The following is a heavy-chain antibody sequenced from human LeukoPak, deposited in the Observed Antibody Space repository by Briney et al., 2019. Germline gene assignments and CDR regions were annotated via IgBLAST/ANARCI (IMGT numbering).Heavy chain of an antibody. CDR3: AKESGYSYGSRPDY. CDR1: GFTFSSYG. J-gene: IGHJ4*02. D-gene: IGHD5-18*01. Sequence: PGRSLRLSCAASGFTFSSYGMHWVRQAPGKGLEWGAVISYDGSNKYYADSVKGRFTISRDNSKNTLYLQMNSLRAEDTAVYYCAKESGYSYGSRPDYWGQGTPVTVSS. CDR2: ISYDGSNK. V-gene: IGHV3-30*18.